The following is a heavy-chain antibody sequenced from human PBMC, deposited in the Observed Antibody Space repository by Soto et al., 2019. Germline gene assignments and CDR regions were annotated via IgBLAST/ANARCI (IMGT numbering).Heavy chain of an antibody. Sequence: GGSLRLSCASSGFRFSSSWMCWVRHAPGKGLEWVASIKEDGSEKYYVDSVKGRFTISRDNAKNSLYLQINSLRTEDTALYYCTKDSSRYNFNDDGNNEFYPRGQRALVTVSA. J-gene: IGHJ5*02. V-gene: IGHV3-7*03. CDR3: TKDSSRYNFNDDGNNEFYP. CDR1: GFRFSSSW. CDR2: IKEDGSEK. D-gene: IGHD1-1*01.